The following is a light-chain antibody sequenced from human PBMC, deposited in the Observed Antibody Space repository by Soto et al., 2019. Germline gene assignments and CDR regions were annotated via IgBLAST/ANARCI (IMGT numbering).Light chain of an antibody. J-gene: IGKJ2*01. CDR3: QQYKDCPPRQYT. CDR1: HSVSSN. V-gene: IGKV3-15*01. CDR2: GAS. Sequence: EIGMTQSPATLSVSPGERATLSCRASHSVSSNLAWYQQKPGQAPRILIYGASTRATGIPARFSGSGSAKEFTLTISSRQSEDFAVYYCQQYKDCPPRQYTFGQGTKLEIK.